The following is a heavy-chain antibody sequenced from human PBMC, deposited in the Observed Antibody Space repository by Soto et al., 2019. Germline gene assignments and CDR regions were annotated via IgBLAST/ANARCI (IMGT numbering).Heavy chain of an antibody. CDR1: GYTFTSYG. J-gene: IGHJ6*02. CDR2: ISAYNGNT. CDR3: ARERPGYCSSTSCYVYYYYGMDV. Sequence: ASVKVSCKASGYTFTSYGISWVRQAPGQGLEWMGWISAYNGNTNYAQKLQGRVTMTTDTSTSTAYMELRSLRSDDTAGYYCARERPGYCSSTSCYVYYYYGMDVWGQGTTVTVSS. D-gene: IGHD2-2*01. V-gene: IGHV1-18*01.